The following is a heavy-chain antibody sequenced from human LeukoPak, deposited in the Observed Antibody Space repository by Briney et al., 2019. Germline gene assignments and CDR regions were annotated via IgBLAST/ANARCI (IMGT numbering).Heavy chain of an antibody. Sequence: PSETLSLTCAVCGGSFRGYYWSWIRQSPGKGLEWIGEINHSGSTNHNPSLKSRVSVSVDKSKNQFSLKLSSVTAADTGVYYCARTNNILYYSDYWGQGTLVTVSS. D-gene: IGHD3-9*01. CDR2: INHSGST. CDR3: ARTNNILYYSDY. CDR1: GGSFRGYY. J-gene: IGHJ4*02. V-gene: IGHV4-34*01.